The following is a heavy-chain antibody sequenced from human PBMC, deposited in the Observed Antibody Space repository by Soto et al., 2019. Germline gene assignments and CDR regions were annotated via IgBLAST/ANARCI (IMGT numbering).Heavy chain of an antibody. CDR2: IYWDDDK. Sequence: QITLKESGPTLVKPTQTLTLTCTFSGFSLSTSGVGVGWIRQPPGKALEWLALIYWDDDKRYSPSLKSRLTXTTXTSKNQVVLTMTTMDPVDTATYHCAHRLPAYYFDYWGQGTLVTVSS. CDR3: AHRLPAYYFDY. CDR1: GFSLSTSGVG. V-gene: IGHV2-5*02. J-gene: IGHJ4*02.